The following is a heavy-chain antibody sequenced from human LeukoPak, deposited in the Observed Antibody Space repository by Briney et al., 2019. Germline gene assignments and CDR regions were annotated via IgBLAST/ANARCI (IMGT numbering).Heavy chain of an antibody. D-gene: IGHD3-9*01. V-gene: IGHV4-59*01. Sequence: SETLSLTCTVSGGSISSYYWSWIRQPPGKGLEWIGYIYYSGSTNYNPSLKSRVTISVDTSKNQFSLKLSSVTAADTAVYYCARVTIRPHAFDIWGQGTMVTVSS. CDR1: GGSISSYY. CDR2: IYYSGST. J-gene: IGHJ3*02. CDR3: ARVTIRPHAFDI.